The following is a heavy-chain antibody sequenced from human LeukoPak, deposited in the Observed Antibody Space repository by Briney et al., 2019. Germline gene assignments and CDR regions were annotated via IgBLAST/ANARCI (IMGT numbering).Heavy chain of an antibody. J-gene: IGHJ4*02. CDR1: GFTFSSYG. V-gene: IGHV3-30*03. Sequence: PGRSLRLSCAASGFTFSSYGMHWVRQAPGKGLEWVAVISYDGSNKYYADSVKGRFTISRDNSKNTLYLQMNSLRAEDTAVYYCARYSVGDKWLLDPRRGYWGQGTLVTVSS. CDR2: ISYDGSNK. CDR3: ARYSVGDKWLLDPRRGY. D-gene: IGHD5-12*01.